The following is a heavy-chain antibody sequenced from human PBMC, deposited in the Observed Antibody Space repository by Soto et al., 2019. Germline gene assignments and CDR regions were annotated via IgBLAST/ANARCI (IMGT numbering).Heavy chain of an antibody. CDR3: ARQRPRYCTSGVCYPGPRYFDY. V-gene: IGHV4-39*01. CDR2: SYYSGST. Sequence: QLQLQESGPGLVKPSGTLSLTCTVSGGSISSSSYYWGWIRQPPGKGLEWIGSSYYSGSTYYKPSRKSQVTISVDTSKNQFSLKLSDVTAADTAVYYCARQRPRYCTSGVCYPGPRYFDYWGQGTLVTVSS. CDR1: GGSISSSSYY. D-gene: IGHD2-8*01. J-gene: IGHJ4*02.